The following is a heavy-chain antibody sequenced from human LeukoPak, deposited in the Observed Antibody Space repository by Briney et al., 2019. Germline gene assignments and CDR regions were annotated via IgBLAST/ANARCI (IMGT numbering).Heavy chain of an antibody. CDR1: GFTFDDYG. D-gene: IGHD2-21*02. V-gene: IGHV3-20*04. CDR2: INWNGGST. CDR3: ARETLTFCGGDCYSRVVDY. J-gene: IGHJ4*02. Sequence: PGGSLRLSCAASGFTFDDYGMSWVRQAPGKGLEWVSGINWNGGSTGYADSVKGRFTISRDNAKNSLYLQMNSLRAEDTAVYYCARETLTFCGGDCYSRVVDYWGQRTLVTVSS.